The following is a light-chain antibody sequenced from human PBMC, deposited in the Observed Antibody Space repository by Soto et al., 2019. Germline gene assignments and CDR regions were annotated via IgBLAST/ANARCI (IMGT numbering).Light chain of an antibody. Sequence: DIQMTQSPSTLSASVGDRVTITCRASQSISSWLAWYQQKPGKAPKLLIYKASSLESGVPSRFSGSGSGTELTLTISNLQPAAFATYYCQQYNSYPWTFGQGTKVEIK. CDR1: QSISSW. V-gene: IGKV1-5*03. J-gene: IGKJ1*01. CDR2: KAS. CDR3: QQYNSYPWT.